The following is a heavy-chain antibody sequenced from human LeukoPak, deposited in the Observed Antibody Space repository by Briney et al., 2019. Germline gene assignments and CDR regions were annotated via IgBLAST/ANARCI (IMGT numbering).Heavy chain of an antibody. CDR3: ARGRDGYNYPLFDY. CDR1: GFTFSSYS. V-gene: IGHV3-53*01. J-gene: IGHJ4*02. Sequence: PGGSLRLSCVASGFTFSSYSMNWVRQAPGKGLEWVSVIYSGGSTYYADSVKGRFTISRDNSKNTLYLQMNSLRAEDTAVYYCARGRDGYNYPLFDYWGQGTLVTVSS. CDR2: IYSGGST. D-gene: IGHD5-24*01.